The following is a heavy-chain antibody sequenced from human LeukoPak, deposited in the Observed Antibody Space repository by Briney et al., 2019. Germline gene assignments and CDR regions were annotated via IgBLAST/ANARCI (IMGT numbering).Heavy chain of an antibody. CDR3: ARAASREYSSSWYGDYYYYYGMDV. CDR1: GGSISSRSNF. V-gene: IGHV4-39*07. Sequence: PSETLSLTCAVSGGSISSRSNFWGWIRQPPGKGLEWIGEINHSGSTNYNPSLKSRVTISVDTSKNQFSLKLSSVTAADTAVYYCARAASREYSSSWYGDYYYYYGMDVWGQGTTVTVSS. D-gene: IGHD6-13*01. J-gene: IGHJ6*02. CDR2: INHSGST.